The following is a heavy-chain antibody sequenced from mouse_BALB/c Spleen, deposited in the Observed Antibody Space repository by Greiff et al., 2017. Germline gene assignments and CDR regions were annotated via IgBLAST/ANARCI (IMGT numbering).Heavy chain of an antibody. CDR3: ARNPYYFDY. J-gene: IGHJ2*01. V-gene: IGHV3-2*02. CDR1: GYSITSDYA. CDR2: ISYSGST. Sequence: EVKLMESGPGLVKPSQSLSLTCTVTGYSITSDYAWNWIRQFPGNKLEWMGYISYSGSTSYNPSLKSRISITRDTSKNQFFLQLNSVTTEDTATYYCARNPYYFDYWGQGTTLTVSS.